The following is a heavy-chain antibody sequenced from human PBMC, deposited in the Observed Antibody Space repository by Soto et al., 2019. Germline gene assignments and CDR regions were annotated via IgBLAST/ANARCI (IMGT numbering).Heavy chain of an antibody. V-gene: IGHV1-18*01. D-gene: IGHD2-15*01. CDR1: GYTFTSYG. Sequence: ASVKVSCKASGYTFTSYGISWVRQAPGQGLEWMGWISAYNGNTNYAQKLQGRVTMTTDTSTSTAYMELRSLRSDDTAVYYCARAFLYCSGGCCYFDYWGQGTLVTVSS. CDR2: ISAYNGNT. J-gene: IGHJ4*02. CDR3: ARAFLYCSGGCCYFDY.